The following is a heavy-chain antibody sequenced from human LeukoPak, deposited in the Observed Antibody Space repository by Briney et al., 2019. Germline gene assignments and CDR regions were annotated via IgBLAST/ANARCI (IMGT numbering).Heavy chain of an antibody. J-gene: IGHJ6*02. Sequence: GGPLRLSCSASGFTFSSYAIHWVRQAPGKGLEYVSAISSNGGSTYYADSVKGRFTISRDNAKNTLYLQMSSLRAEDTAVYYCVKYYGDYYSYAYGMDVWGQGTTVTVAS. CDR3: VKYYGDYYSYAYGMDV. V-gene: IGHV3-64D*06. CDR1: GFTFSSYA. CDR2: ISSNGGST. D-gene: IGHD2-21*02.